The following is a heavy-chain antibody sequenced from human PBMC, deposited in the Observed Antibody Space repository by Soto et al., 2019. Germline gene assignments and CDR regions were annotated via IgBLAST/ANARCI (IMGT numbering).Heavy chain of an antibody. J-gene: IGHJ4*02. Sequence: GGSLRLSCAASGFTFSSYAMSWVRQAPGKGLEWVSAISGSGGSTYYADSVKGRFTISRDNSKNTLYLQMNSLRAEDTAVYYCATRYLVKLELQNYYFDYWGQGTLVTVSS. V-gene: IGHV3-23*01. CDR2: ISGSGGST. CDR1: GFTFSSYA. CDR3: ATRYLVKLELQNYYFDY. D-gene: IGHD1-7*01.